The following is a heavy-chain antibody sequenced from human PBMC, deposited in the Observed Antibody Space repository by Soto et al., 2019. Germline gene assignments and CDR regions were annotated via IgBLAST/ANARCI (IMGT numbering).Heavy chain of an antibody. CDR1: GSWRGYY. Sequence: PSETLSLTCGVFGSWRGYYWNWILQPPGKGLEWIGKIDHSGSTKYNPSLESRVSISLDTSKKEVSLNLRSVTAADTAIYYCARAYDYRAHREALETWGHGTMGNVSS. CDR2: IDHSGST. V-gene: IGHV4-34*01. D-gene: IGHD5-12*01. CDR3: ARAYDYRAHREALET. J-gene: IGHJ4*03.